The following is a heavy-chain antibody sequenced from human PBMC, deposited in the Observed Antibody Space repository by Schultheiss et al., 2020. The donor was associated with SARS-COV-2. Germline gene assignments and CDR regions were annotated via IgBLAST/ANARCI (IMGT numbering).Heavy chain of an antibody. CDR2: IYHSGST. V-gene: IGHV4-59*05. D-gene: IGHD6-19*01. Sequence: SETLSLTCTVSGGSISSYYWGWIRQPPGKGLEWIGSIYHSGSTNYNPSLKSRVTISVDTSKNQFSLKLSSVTAADTAVYYCARPSSGWYENYYYGMDVWGQGTTVTVSS. CDR3: ARPSSGWYENYYYGMDV. CDR1: GGSISSYY. J-gene: IGHJ6*02.